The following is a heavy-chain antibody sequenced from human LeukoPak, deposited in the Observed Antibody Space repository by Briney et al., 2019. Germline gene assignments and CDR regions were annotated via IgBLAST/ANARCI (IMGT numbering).Heavy chain of an antibody. CDR3: AKELRGYIYGYDY. J-gene: IGHJ4*02. CDR1: GFTFSTYA. V-gene: IGHV3-23*01. CDR2: ISGSGGST. Sequence: PGGSLRLSCAASGFTFSTYAMTWVRQAPGKGLEWVSAISGSGGSTFYADSVKGRFTISRDNSKNTLYLQMNSLRAGDTAVYYCAKELRGYIYGYDYWGQGTLVTVSS. D-gene: IGHD5-18*01.